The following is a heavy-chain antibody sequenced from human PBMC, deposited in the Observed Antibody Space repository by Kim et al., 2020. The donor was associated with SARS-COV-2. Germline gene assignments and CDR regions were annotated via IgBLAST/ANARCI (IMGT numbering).Heavy chain of an antibody. Sequence: GGSLRLSCAASGFTFSSHWMSWVRQAPGKGLEWVANIREDGSEKYYVGSVKGRFTISRDNTKKSLYLQMNSLRAEDAALYYCARGGVQGKPRRGVDYWGQGTLVTVSS. CDR1: GFTFSSHW. V-gene: IGHV3-7*04. D-gene: IGHD3-10*01. CDR2: IREDGSEK. CDR3: ARGGVQGKPRRGVDY. J-gene: IGHJ4*02.